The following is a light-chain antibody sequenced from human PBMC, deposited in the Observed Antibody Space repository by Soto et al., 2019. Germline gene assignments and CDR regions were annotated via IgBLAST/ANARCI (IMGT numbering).Light chain of an antibody. CDR2: GAS. V-gene: IGKV3-15*01. CDR3: QQYNNWWA. J-gene: IGKJ1*01. Sequence: EIVMTQSPATLSVSPGERATLSCRASLGVSNNLACYQQKPVQAPRLLIYGASTRATGIPARFSGSGSGTEFTLTISSLQSEDFAFYYCQQYNNWWAFGQGTKVEIK. CDR1: LGVSNN.